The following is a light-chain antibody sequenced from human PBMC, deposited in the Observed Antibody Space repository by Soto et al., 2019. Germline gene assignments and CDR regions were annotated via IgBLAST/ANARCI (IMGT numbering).Light chain of an antibody. J-gene: IGKJ1*01. CDR3: HQRQSWPRT. V-gene: IGKV3-11*01. Sequence: EIVLTHSPATLSSSPGETATLSCRASQYVGTRLAWYQHKPGQAPRLLISYMSKRATGIPARFSGSGSGTDFTLTISNLAPEDFGVYYCHQRQSWPRTFGQGTKVDIK. CDR1: QYVGTR. CDR2: YMS.